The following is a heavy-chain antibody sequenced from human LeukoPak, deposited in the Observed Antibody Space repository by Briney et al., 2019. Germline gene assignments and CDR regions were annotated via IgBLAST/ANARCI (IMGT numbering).Heavy chain of an antibody. CDR3: AKGWDSSGVDS. CDR1: GFTFSSYA. Sequence: PGGSLRLSCAASGFTFSSYAMSWVRQAPGKGLGWVSAISDSGAGIDYADSVKGRFTISRDNSKNTLSLQMNSLRAEDTAVYYCAKGWDSSGVDSWGQGTLVTVSS. D-gene: IGHD6-19*01. J-gene: IGHJ4*02. CDR2: ISDSGAGI. V-gene: IGHV3-23*01.